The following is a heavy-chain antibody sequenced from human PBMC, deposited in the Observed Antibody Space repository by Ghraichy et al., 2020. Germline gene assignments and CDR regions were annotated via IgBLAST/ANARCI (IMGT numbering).Heavy chain of an antibody. CDR1: GYTFTSYG. J-gene: IGHJ6*02. CDR3: ARTENLGWGGPYYYYGMDV. CDR2: ISAYNGNT. D-gene: IGHD3-10*01. V-gene: IGHV1-18*01. Sequence: ASVKVSCKASGYTFTSYGISWVRQAPGQGLEWMGWISAYNGNTNYAQKLQGRVTMTTDTSTSTAYMELRSLRSDDTAVYYCARTENLGWGGPYYYYGMDVWGQGTTVTVSS.